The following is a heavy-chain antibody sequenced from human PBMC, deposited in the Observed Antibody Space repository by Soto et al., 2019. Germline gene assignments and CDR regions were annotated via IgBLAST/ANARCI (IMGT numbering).Heavy chain of an antibody. CDR2: ISYDGSNK. CDR3: AKDGNSVRYFDWLLFLA. D-gene: IGHD3-9*01. J-gene: IGHJ5*02. V-gene: IGHV3-30*18. CDR1: GFTFSSYG. Sequence: GGSLRLSCAASGFTFSSYGMHWVRQAPGKGLEWVAVISYDGSNKYYADSVKGRFTISRDNSKNTLYLQMNSLRAEDTAVYYCAKDGNSVRYFDWLLFLAWGQGTLVTVSS.